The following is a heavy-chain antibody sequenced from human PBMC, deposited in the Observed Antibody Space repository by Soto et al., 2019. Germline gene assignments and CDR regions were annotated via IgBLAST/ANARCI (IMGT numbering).Heavy chain of an antibody. CDR1: GYTFTGYA. Sequence: ASVKVSCKDSGYTFTGYAMHWVRQAPGQRLEWMGWINAGNDNTKYSQKFQGRATITRDTSASTAYMELSSLRSEDTAVYYCARDHKPNNNEYGDYGGANYFDYWGQGTLVTVSS. J-gene: IGHJ4*02. D-gene: IGHD4-17*01. CDR3: ARDHKPNNNEYGDYGGANYFDY. V-gene: IGHV1-3*01. CDR2: INAGNDNT.